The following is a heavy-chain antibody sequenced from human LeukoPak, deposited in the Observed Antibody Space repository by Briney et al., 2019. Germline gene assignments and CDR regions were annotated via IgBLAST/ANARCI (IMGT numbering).Heavy chain of an antibody. J-gene: IGHJ2*01. D-gene: IGHD3-10*01. CDR2: ISTSGGST. CDR3: AKDAGAPGTSDWHFDL. CDR1: GFSLRNKA. V-gene: IGHV3-23*01. Sequence: GGSLRLSCTASGFSLRNKAMTWFRQAQAKGLEWVAAISTSGGSTSYADSVKGRFTISRDVSKSTLSLQMYSLRNEDTATYYCAKDAGAPGTSDWHFDLWGRGTLVTVSS.